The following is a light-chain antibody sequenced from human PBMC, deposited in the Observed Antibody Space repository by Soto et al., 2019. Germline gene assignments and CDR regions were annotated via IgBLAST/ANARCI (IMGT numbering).Light chain of an antibody. CDR1: QSISDT. CDR3: QQYTNWPPWT. CDR2: GAS. V-gene: IGKV3-15*01. Sequence: EIVMTQSPATLPVSPGGRATLSCRASQSISDTLAWYQQKPGQAPRLLIHGASTRAAGIPARFSGSGSGTEFTLTISSLQSEDFAVCYCQQYTNWPPWTFGRGTKVDIK. J-gene: IGKJ1*01.